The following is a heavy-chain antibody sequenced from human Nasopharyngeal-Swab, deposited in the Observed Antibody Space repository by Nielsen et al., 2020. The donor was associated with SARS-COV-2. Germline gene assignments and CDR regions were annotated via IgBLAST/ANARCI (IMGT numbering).Heavy chain of an antibody. CDR3: ARGYSYGLAY. CDR1: GYTFTNHF. D-gene: IGHD5-18*01. CDR2: INPSGGST. V-gene: IGHV1-46*01. J-gene: IGHJ4*02. Sequence: ASVKVSCKASGYTFTNHFMHWVRQAPAQGLEWMGMINPSGGSTGYAQKFQGRVTVTRDTSTSTVYMELSSLSSEDTAVYYCARGYSYGLAYWGQGTLVTV.